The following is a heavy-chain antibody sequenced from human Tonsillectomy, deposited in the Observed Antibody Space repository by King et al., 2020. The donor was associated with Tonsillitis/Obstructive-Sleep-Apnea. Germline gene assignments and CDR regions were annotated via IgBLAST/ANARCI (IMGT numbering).Heavy chain of an antibody. V-gene: IGHV3-9*01. Sequence: VQLVESGGGLVQPGRSLRLSCAASGFTFDDYAMHWVRQAPGKGLEWVAGIIWNSANIGYADSVKGRFTISRDNAKNSLYLQMNSLRAEDTALYYCAKDGERGAYYNFYFMDVWGTGTTVTVSS. CDR2: IIWNSANI. CDR1: GFTFDDYA. CDR3: AKDGERGAYYNFYFMDV. D-gene: IGHD1-26*01. J-gene: IGHJ6*03.